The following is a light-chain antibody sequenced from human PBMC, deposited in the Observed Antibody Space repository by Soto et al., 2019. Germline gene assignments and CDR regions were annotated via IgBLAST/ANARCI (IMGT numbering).Light chain of an antibody. J-gene: IGLJ1*01. Sequence: QSVLTQPASVSGSPGQSITISCTGTSSDVGGYNYVSWYQQHPGKAPKLIIYEVSKRPSGVPDRFSGSKSGNTASLTVSGLQTEDEADYYCSSYAASNNVFGTGTKVTVL. CDR2: EVS. CDR1: SSDVGGYNY. V-gene: IGLV2-8*01. CDR3: SSYAASNNV.